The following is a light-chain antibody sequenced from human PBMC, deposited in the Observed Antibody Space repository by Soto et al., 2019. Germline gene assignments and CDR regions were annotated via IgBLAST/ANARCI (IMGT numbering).Light chain of an antibody. Sequence: EIVLTQSPGTLSLSPGERATLSCRASQTVGGNYLAWFQQKPGQAPRLLIYRASSRAPGISDRFSGSGSGTDFTLTISRLEPEDFAVYYCHQYVTSPWTLGQGTKVEIK. CDR1: QTVGGNY. CDR2: RAS. CDR3: HQYVTSPWT. V-gene: IGKV3-20*01. J-gene: IGKJ1*01.